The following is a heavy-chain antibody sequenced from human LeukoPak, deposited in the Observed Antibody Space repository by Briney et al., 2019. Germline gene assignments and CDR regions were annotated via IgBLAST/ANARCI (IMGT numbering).Heavy chain of an antibody. V-gene: IGHV4-31*03. Sequence: SETLSLTCTVSGGSISSGGYYWSWICQHPGKGLEWIGYIYYSGSTYYNPSLKSRVTISVDTSKNQFSLELSSVTAADTAVYYCARDSTVYGDYIFWGQGTLVTVSS. CDR1: GGSISSGGYY. CDR2: IYYSGST. CDR3: ARDSTVYGDYIF. J-gene: IGHJ4*02. D-gene: IGHD4-17*01.